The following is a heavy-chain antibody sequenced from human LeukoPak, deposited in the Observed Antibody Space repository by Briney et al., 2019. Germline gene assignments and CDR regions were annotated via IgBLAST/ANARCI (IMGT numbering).Heavy chain of an antibody. J-gene: IGHJ6*03. Sequence: GGSLRLSCAASGFTFSSYSMNWVRQAPGKGLEWVSSISSSSSYIYYADSVKGRFTISRDNSKNSLYLQMNSLRAEDTALYYCAKDLKEKDYYYYMDVWGKGTTVTVSS. D-gene: IGHD3-9*01. CDR3: AKDLKEKDYYYYMDV. V-gene: IGHV3-21*04. CDR2: ISSSSSYI. CDR1: GFTFSSYS.